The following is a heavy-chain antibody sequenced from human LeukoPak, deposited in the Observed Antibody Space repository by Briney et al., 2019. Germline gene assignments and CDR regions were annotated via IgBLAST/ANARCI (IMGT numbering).Heavy chain of an antibody. CDR2: ISYDGSNK. V-gene: IGHV3-30*18. J-gene: IGHJ4*02. CDR3: AKTRGYSYGDFDY. CDR1: GFTFSSYG. Sequence: GRSLRLSCAASGFTFSSYGMHWVRQAPGEGLEWVAVISYDGSNKYYADSVRGRFTISRDNSKNTLYLQMNSLRAEDTAVYYCAKTRGYSYGDFDYWGQGTLVTVSS. D-gene: IGHD5-18*01.